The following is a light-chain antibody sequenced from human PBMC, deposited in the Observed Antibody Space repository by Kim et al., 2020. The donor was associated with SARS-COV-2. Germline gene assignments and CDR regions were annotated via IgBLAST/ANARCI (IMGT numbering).Light chain of an antibody. CDR2: DAS. J-gene: IGKJ2*01. V-gene: IGKV3-15*01. Sequence: EIVMTQSPATLSVSPGERATLSCRASQSVSSNLAWYQQKPGQGPRVLIYDASTRVRGIPARFSGSGSGTEFTLTIDSLQSEDFAIYFLPPYKNWYPFGQGTKLEI. CDR3: PPYKNWYP. CDR1: QSVSSN.